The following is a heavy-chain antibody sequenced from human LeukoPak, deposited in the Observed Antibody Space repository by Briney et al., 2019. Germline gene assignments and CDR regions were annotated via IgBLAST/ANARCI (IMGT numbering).Heavy chain of an antibody. J-gene: IGHJ4*02. D-gene: IGHD6-13*01. CDR3: ARDSIRQQLYYFDY. CDR1: GFTFSSYG. CDR2: IRYDGSNK. Sequence: PGGTLRLSCAASGFTFSSYGMSWVRQAPGKGLEWVAFIRYDGSNKYYADSVKGRFTISRDNSKNTLYLQMNSLRTEDTAVYYCARDSIRQQLYYFDYWGQGTLVTVSS. V-gene: IGHV3-30*02.